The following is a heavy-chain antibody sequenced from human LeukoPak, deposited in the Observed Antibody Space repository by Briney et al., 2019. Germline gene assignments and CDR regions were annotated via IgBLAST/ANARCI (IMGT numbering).Heavy chain of an antibody. D-gene: IGHD3-10*01. CDR3: ARDEGALWFGELFNAFDI. CDR1: GFTFSSYA. CDR2: ISGSGGNI. J-gene: IGHJ3*02. Sequence: PGGSLRLSCAASGFTFSSYAMNWVRQAPGKGLEWVSSISGSGGNIHYADSVRGRFTISRDNSKNTLYLQMNSLRAEDTAVYYCARDEGALWFGELFNAFDIWGQGTMVTVSS. V-gene: IGHV3-23*01.